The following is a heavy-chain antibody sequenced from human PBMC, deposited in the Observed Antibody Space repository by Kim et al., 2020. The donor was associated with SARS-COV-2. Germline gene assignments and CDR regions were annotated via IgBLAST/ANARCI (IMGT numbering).Heavy chain of an antibody. Sequence: GGSLRLSCAASGFTFSNAWMSWVRQAPGKGLEWVGRIKSKTDGGTTDYAAPVKGRFTISRDDSKNTLYLQMNSLKTEDTAVYYCTTELVDIVATLNSFYYYYGVDVWGQGTTVTVSS. CDR1: GFTFSNAW. V-gene: IGHV3-15*01. CDR3: TTELVDIVATLNSFYYYYGVDV. D-gene: IGHD5-12*01. CDR2: IKSKTDGGTT. J-gene: IGHJ6*02.